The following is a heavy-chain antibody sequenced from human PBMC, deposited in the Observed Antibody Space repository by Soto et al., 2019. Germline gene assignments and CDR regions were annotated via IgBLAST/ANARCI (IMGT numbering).Heavy chain of an antibody. J-gene: IGHJ6*02. CDR2: IDHSGST. CDR3: ARRAGDYGPYGMDV. Sequence: QVQLQESGPGLVKPSQTLSLTCTVSGGSISSGDYYWSWIRQSPGKGLEWIGWIDHSGSTYYNPSLKSLVSISIDTSKNQFSLKLSSVTAADTAVYYCARRAGDYGPYGMDVWGQGTTVIVSS. V-gene: IGHV4-30-4*01. D-gene: IGHD3-9*01. CDR1: GGSISSGDYY.